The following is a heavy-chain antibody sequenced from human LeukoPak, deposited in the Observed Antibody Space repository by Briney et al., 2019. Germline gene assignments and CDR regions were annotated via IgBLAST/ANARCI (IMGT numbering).Heavy chain of an antibody. V-gene: IGHV4-4*07. CDR1: GGSISSYY. J-gene: IGHJ4*02. D-gene: IGHD3-22*01. Sequence: SETLSLTCTVSGGSISSYYWSWIRQPAGKGLEWIGRIYTSGSTNYNPSLKSRVTMSVDTSKNQFSLKLSSVTAADTAVYYCARGPPFNYYDSSGYYLGWGQGTLVTVSS. CDR3: ARGPPFNYYDSSGYYLG. CDR2: IYTSGST.